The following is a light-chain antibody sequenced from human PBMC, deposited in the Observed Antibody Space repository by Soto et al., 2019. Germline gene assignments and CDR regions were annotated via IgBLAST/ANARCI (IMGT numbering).Light chain of an antibody. J-gene: IGKJ2*01. CDR2: DAS. V-gene: IGKV3-11*01. CDR1: QSISSY. Sequence: EIVLTQSPATLSLSPGERATLSCRASQSISSYFAWYQQKPGQAPRLLIYDASIRATGIPARFSGSGSGTVFTPTISGLAPEDFAVYYCQQRSNWPPFTFGQGTKL. CDR3: QQRSNWPPFT.